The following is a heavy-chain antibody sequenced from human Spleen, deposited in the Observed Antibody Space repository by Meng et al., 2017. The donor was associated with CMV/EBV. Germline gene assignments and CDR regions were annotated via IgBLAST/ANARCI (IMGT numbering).Heavy chain of an antibody. J-gene: IGHJ4*02. CDR3: ARDRIGYCSSTSCYNPPDY. V-gene: IGHV1-18*01. Sequence: ASVQVSCKASGYTFTSYGISWVRQAPGQGLEWMGWISAYNGNTNYAQKLQGRVTMTTDTSTSTAYMELRSLRSDDTAVYYCARDRIGYCSSTSCYNPPDYWGQGTLVTVSS. D-gene: IGHD2-2*01. CDR1: GYTFTSYG. CDR2: ISAYNGNT.